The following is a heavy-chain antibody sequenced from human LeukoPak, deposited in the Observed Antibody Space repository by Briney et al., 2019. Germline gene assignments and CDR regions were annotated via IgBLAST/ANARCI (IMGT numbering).Heavy chain of an antibody. CDR2: IYYSGST. D-gene: IGHD6-13*01. V-gene: IGHV4-4*02. CDR1: GGSISSSNW. Sequence: SGTLSLTCAVSGGSISSSNWWSWVRQPPGKGLEWMGSIYYSGSTYYNPSLKSRVTISVDTSKNQFSLKLSSVTAADTAVYYCARHGGSSSWFRPSTCFDYWGQGTLVTVSS. CDR3: ARHGGSSSWFRPSTCFDY. J-gene: IGHJ4*02.